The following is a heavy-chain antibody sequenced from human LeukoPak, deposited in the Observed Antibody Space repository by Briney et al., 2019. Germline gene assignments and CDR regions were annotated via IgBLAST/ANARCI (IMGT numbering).Heavy chain of an antibody. V-gene: IGHV1-18*01. CDR3: ARAEYSSSWYENWFDP. D-gene: IGHD6-13*01. CDR2: ISAYNGNT. Sequence: ASVKVSCKASGYTFTSYGISWVRQAPGQGFEWMGWISAYNGNTNYAQKLQGRVTMTTDTSTSTAYMELRSLRSDDTAVYYCARAEYSSSWYENWFDPWGQGTLVTVSS. J-gene: IGHJ5*02. CDR1: GYTFTSYG.